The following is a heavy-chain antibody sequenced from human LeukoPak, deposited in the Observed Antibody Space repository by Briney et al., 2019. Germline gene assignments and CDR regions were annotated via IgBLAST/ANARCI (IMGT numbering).Heavy chain of an antibody. D-gene: IGHD1-1*01. Sequence: ASVKVSCKASGYNFNDFGVTWGRQAPGQGLEWMGWISALTGDTNYAQKFQGRVTMTTDTSTDTAYMEMRSLRSDDTAVYHCAREATGRAFDPWGQGTLVTVSS. CDR2: ISALTGDT. J-gene: IGHJ5*02. CDR1: GYNFNDFG. V-gene: IGHV1-18*01. CDR3: AREATGRAFDP.